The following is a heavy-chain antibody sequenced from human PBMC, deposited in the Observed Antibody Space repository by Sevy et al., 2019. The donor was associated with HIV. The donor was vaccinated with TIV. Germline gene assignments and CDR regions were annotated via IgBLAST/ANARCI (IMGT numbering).Heavy chain of an antibody. J-gene: IGHJ4*02. CDR2: IYYSGST. Sequence: SETLSLTCTVSGGSISSSSYYWGWIRQPPGKGLEWIGSIYYSGSTYYNPSLKSRVTISVDTPKNQFSLKLSSVTAADTAVYYCARGQWLVHDYWGAGTLVTVSS. V-gene: IGHV4-39*01. CDR1: GGSISSSSYY. CDR3: ARGQWLVHDY. D-gene: IGHD6-19*01.